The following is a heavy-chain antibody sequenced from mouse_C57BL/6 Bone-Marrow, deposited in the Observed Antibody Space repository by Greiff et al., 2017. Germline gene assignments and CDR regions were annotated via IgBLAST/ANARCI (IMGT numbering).Heavy chain of an antibody. D-gene: IGHD1-1*01. J-gene: IGHJ2*01. CDR1: GFTFSSYG. V-gene: IGHV5-6*01. CDR2: ISSGGSYT. CDR3: ARHRVYYGNPYYFDF. Sequence: EVKLMESGGDLVKPGGSLKLSCAASGFTFSSYGMSWVRQTPDKRLEWVATISSGGSYTYYPESVKGRFTISRDNAKNTLYLQISSLKSEDTAMYYCARHRVYYGNPYYFDFWGQGTTLTVSS.